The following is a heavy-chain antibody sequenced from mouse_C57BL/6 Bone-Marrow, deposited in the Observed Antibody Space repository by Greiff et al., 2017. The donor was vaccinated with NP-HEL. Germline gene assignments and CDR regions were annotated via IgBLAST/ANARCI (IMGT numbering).Heavy chain of an antibody. J-gene: IGHJ3*01. Sequence: VQLQQPGAELVKPGASVKLSCKASGYTFTSYWMHWVKQRPGQGLEWIGMIHPNSGSTNYNEKIKSKATLTVDKSSSTAYMQLSSLTSEDSAVYYCAVFFAYWGQGTLVTVSA. CDR1: GYTFTSYW. CDR2: IHPNSGST. CDR3: AVFFAY. V-gene: IGHV1-64*01.